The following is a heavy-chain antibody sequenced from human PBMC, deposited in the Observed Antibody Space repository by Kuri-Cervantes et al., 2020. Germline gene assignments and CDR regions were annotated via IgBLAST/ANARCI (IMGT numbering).Heavy chain of an antibody. J-gene: IGHJ3*02. Sequence: GEALEISWAASGFTFSSYAMSWVRQAPGKGLEWVSAISGSGGSTYYADSVKGRFTITSDNSKNTLYLQMNSVRAEAKAVYYCAKTGRTADAFDIWGQGTMVTVSS. CDR2: ISGSGGST. V-gene: IGHV3-23*01. CDR1: GFTFSSYA. D-gene: IGHD1-14*01. CDR3: AKTGRTADAFDI.